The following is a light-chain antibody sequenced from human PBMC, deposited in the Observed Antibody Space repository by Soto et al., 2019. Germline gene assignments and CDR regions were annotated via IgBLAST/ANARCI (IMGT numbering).Light chain of an antibody. CDR2: ANN. J-gene: IGLJ3*02. Sequence: QSVLTQPPSVSGAPGQRVTISCTGSSSNIGANYDVHWYQQLPGAAPQLLIYANNNRPSGVPGRFSGSQSGTSASLAITGLQAEDEADYYCQSYDSSLSAWVFGGGTKLTVL. V-gene: IGLV1-40*01. CDR3: QSYDSSLSAWV. CDR1: SSNIGANYD.